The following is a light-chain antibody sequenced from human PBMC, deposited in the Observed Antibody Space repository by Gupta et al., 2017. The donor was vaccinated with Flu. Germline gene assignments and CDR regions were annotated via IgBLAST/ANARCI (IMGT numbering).Light chain of an antibody. V-gene: IGLV1-44*01. J-gene: IGLJ3*02. CDR2: SNN. CDR1: SSNIGSNT. Sequence: SLLIHAPLASGTHGQRVPIHCAGSSSNIGSNTVTWYQPLPGTAPKLLIYSNNQRPSGVPDRFSGSKSGTSASLAISGLQSEDEAEYYCAARDDSLNGQVFGGGTKLTVL. CDR3: AARDDSLNGQV.